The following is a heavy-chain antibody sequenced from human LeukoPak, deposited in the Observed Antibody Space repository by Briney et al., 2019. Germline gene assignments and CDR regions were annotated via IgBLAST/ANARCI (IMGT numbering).Heavy chain of an antibody. CDR3: ATSRPSYGANDY. CDR1: GYTFTSYG. V-gene: IGHV1-18*01. J-gene: IGHJ4*02. CDR2: ISAYNGNT. Sequence: GASVKVSCKASGYTFTSYGICWVRQAPGQGLEWMGWISAYNGNTNYAQKLQGRVTMTTDTSTSTAYMELRSLRSDDTAVYYCATSRPSYGANDYWGQGTLVTVSS. D-gene: IGHD4-17*01.